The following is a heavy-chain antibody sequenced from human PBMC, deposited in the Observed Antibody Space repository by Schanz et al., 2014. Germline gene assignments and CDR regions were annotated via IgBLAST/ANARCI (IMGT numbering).Heavy chain of an antibody. CDR2: IYDSGNT. J-gene: IGHJ4*02. CDR3: XRGSQGFGEPHQRLFEY. CDR1: GASVSSDNW. Sequence: QVQLEESGAGLVKPSGTLSLTCAVSGASVSSDNWWNWVRQPPGKGLEWIGEIYDSGNTNYNPSLKSRVTMSVDDSKXXXXXQLTPVTAADXXXXXXXRGSQGFGEPHQRLFEYWGPGTLVTVSS. V-gene: IGHV4-4*02. D-gene: IGHD3-10*01.